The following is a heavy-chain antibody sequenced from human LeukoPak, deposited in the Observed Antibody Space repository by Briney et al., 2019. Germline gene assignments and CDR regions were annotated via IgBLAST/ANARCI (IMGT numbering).Heavy chain of an antibody. J-gene: IGHJ4*02. D-gene: IGHD3-22*01. Sequence: PGGSLRLSCAASGFTFSSYWMSWVRQAPGKGLEWVANIKQDGSEKYYVDSVKGRFTTSRDNAKNSLYLQMNSLRAEDTAVYYCARQDDSSGYYRQPLDYWGQGTLVTVSS. V-gene: IGHV3-7*01. CDR1: GFTFSSYW. CDR2: IKQDGSEK. CDR3: ARQDDSSGYYRQPLDY.